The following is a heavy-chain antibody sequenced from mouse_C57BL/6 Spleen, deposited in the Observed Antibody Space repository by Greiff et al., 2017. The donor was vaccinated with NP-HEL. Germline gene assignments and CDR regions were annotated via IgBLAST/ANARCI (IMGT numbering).Heavy chain of an antibody. CDR2: IYPGDGDT. J-gene: IGHJ3*01. CDR1: GYAFSSSW. D-gene: IGHD2-4*01. Sequence: QVQLQQSGPELVKPGASVKISCKASGYAFSSSWMNWVKQRPGKGLEWIGRIYPGDGDTNYNGKFKGKATLTADKSSSTAYMQLSSLTSEDSAVYFCANIYYDYDDVYWGQGTLVTVSA. CDR3: ANIYYDYDDVY. V-gene: IGHV1-82*01.